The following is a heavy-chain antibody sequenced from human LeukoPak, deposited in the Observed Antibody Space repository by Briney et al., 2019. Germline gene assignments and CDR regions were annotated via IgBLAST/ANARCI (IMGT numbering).Heavy chain of an antibody. CDR3: ARNGAAAGNYYYYGMDV. J-gene: IGHJ6*02. V-gene: IGHV4-59*01. CDR2: IYYSGNT. CDR1: GGSINSYY. Sequence: SETLSLTCTVSGGSINSYYWSWIRQPPGKGLEWVWDIYYSGNTNYNPSLKSRVTISVDTSKKQYSLKLSLVTAADTAVYCCARNGAAAGNYYYYGMDVWGQGTTLTVSS. D-gene: IGHD6-13*01.